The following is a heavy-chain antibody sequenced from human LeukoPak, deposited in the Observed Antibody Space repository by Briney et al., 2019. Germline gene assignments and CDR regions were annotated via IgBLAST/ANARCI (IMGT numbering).Heavy chain of an antibody. CDR1: GFTFSTYA. CDR2: ISGSGTST. CDR3: ARVGTVAGTGYFDY. D-gene: IGHD6-19*01. V-gene: IGHV3-23*01. J-gene: IGHJ4*02. Sequence: GGSLRLSCAASGFTFSTYAMSWVRQAPGKGLQWVSAISGSGTSTYYTDSVKGRFTISRDNAKNTLYLQMKSLRAEDTAVFYCARVGTVAGTGYFDYWGQGTLVTVSS.